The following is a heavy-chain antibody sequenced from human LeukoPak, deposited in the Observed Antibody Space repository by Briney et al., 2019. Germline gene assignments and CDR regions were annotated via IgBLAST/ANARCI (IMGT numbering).Heavy chain of an antibody. CDR1: GGSISSGSYY. CDR2: VFTSGST. J-gene: IGHJ6*03. D-gene: IGHD3-22*01. CDR3: ARRYYDSSGYYRSRYYYYMDV. Sequence: SETLSLTCIVSGGSISSGSYYWSWIRQPAGKGLEWIGRVFTSGSTDYNPSFKSRVTISVDTSKKQVSLRLSSVTAADTAVYYCARRYYDSSGYYRSRYYYYMDVWGKGTTVTVSS. V-gene: IGHV4-61*02.